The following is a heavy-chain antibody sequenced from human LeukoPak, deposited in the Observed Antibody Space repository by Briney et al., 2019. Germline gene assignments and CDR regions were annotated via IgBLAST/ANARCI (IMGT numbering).Heavy chain of an antibody. V-gene: IGHV3-9*01. D-gene: IGHD5-12*01. CDR3: AKAMGSRSGYAIDY. Sequence: GGSLRLSCAASGFTFDDYSMHWVRQAAGKGLEWVSGISWNSGSIGYAASVKGRFTISRDNAKNSLYLQMTSLRAEETALYYCAKAMGSRSGYAIDYWGQGTLVTVSS. CDR1: GFTFDDYS. CDR2: ISWNSGSI. J-gene: IGHJ4*02.